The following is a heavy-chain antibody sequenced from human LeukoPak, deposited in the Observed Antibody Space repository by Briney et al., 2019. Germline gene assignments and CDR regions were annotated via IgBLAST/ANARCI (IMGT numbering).Heavy chain of an antibody. D-gene: IGHD1-1*01. CDR3: ARVGGTNYYYYDMDV. J-gene: IGHJ6*02. V-gene: IGHV4-59*01. CDR1: GGSISSYY. Sequence: SETLSLTCTVSGGSISSYYWSWIRQPPGKGLEWIGYIYDSGSTNYNPSLKSRVTISVDTSKNQFSLKLSSVTAADTAVYYCARVGGTNYYYYDMDVWGQGTTVTVS. CDR2: IYDSGST.